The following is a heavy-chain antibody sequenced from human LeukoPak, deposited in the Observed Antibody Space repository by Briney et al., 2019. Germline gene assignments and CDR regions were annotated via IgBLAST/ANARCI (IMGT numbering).Heavy chain of an antibody. CDR3: VTEVSGSFPT. CDR2: ISSSSTYI. J-gene: IGHJ4*02. Sequence: GGSLRLSCAASGFTFSSYTMNWVRQAPGKGLEWVSSISSSSTYIYYADSLQGRFTISRDNAKNSLSLQMNSLKNEDTAVYYCVTEVSGSFPTWGQGTLVTVSS. CDR1: GFTFSSYT. V-gene: IGHV3-21*03. D-gene: IGHD1-26*01.